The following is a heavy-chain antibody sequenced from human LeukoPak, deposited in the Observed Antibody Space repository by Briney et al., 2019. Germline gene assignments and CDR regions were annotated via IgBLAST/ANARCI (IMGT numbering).Heavy chain of an antibody. D-gene: IGHD6-19*01. V-gene: IGHV5-51*01. J-gene: IGHJ4*02. CDR1: GYSFTTYW. CDR2: LYPGDSDA. Sequence: GLSLSFACQASGYSFTTYWIAWVRQMPVKGLEWMGFLYPGDSDARYSPSFQCKATFSSAESISTAYLLCSSLKASDTAMSFFARRDIAVAGSIDYWGQGTLVTVSS. CDR3: ARRDIAVAGSIDY.